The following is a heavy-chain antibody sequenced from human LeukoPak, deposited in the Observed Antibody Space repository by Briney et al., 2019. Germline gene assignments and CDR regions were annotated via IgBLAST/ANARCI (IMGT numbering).Heavy chain of an antibody. CDR2: ISYDESNK. CDR1: GFTFSSYG. D-gene: IGHD3-22*01. V-gene: IGHV3-30*18. Sequence: GGSLRLSCAAPGFTFSSYGMHWVRQAPGKGLEWVARISYDESNKYHGESVKGRFTISRDNSKNTLYLQMNSLRAEDTAVYYCAKERDYFDSSGYSRYFDYWGQGTLVTVSS. CDR3: AKERDYFDSSGYSRYFDY. J-gene: IGHJ4*02.